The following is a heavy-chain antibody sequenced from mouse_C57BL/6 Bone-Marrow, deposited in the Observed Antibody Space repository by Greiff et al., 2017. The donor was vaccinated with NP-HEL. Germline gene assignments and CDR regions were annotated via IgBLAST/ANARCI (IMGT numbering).Heavy chain of an antibody. Sequence: EVKLMESGPGLVKPSQSLSLTCSVTGYSITSGYYWNWIRQFPGNKLEWMGYISYDGSNNYNPSLKNRISITRDTSKNQFFLKLNSVTTEDTATYYCARGELLRSHYFDYWGQGTTLTVSS. CDR3: ARGELLRSHYFDY. D-gene: IGHD1-1*01. CDR1: GYSITSGYY. V-gene: IGHV3-6*01. J-gene: IGHJ2*01. CDR2: ISYDGSN.